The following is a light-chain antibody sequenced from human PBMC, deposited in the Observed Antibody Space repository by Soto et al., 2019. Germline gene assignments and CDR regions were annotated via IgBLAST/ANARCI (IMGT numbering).Light chain of an antibody. CDR3: SSYTSTSTLGV. Sequence: QSALTQPASVSGSPGQSITISCTGTSSDVGGYNYVSWYQQHPGKAPKLMIYEVTSRPSGVSNRFSGSKSGNTASLTISGLQADDEADYYCSSYTSTSTLGVFGGGTKLTVL. V-gene: IGLV2-14*01. J-gene: IGLJ3*02. CDR1: SSDVGGYNY. CDR2: EVT.